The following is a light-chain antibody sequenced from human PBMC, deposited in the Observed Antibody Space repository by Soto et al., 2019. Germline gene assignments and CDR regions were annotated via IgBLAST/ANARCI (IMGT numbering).Light chain of an antibody. CDR2: VAS. CDR3: QQYGSSPRYT. CDR1: QSVSSSY. J-gene: IGKJ2*01. V-gene: IGKV3-20*01. Sequence: EIVLTQSPGTLSLSPGERATLSCRASQSVSSSYLAWYQQKPGQAPRLLIYVASSRATGIPDRFSGSGSGTAFTLTISRLEPEDFAVYYCQQYGSSPRYTFGQGTKLEIK.